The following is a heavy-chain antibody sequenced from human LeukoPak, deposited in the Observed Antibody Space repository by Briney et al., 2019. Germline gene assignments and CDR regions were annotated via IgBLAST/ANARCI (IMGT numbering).Heavy chain of an antibody. CDR1: GFTFGNYA. V-gene: IGHV3-23*01. Sequence: SGGSLRLSCAASGFTFGNYAMSWVRQAPGKGLQWVSTIASYGGTTYYADSVKGRLTISRDNFKNAVYLQMNSLRAEDTAVYYCASAGEAADFDYWGQGTLVTVSS. D-gene: IGHD2-15*01. CDR3: ASAGEAADFDY. J-gene: IGHJ4*02. CDR2: IASYGGTT.